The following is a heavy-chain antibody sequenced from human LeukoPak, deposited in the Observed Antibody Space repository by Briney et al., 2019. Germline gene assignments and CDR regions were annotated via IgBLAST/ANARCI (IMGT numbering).Heavy chain of an antibody. V-gene: IGHV1-69*05. J-gene: IGHJ4*02. D-gene: IGHD4-17*01. CDR1: GGTFSSYA. CDR2: IIPIFGTA. CDR3: AREKAPYGFFDY. Sequence: SVKVSCKASGGTFSSYAISWVRQAPGQGLEWMGRIIPIFGTANYAQKFQGRVTITTDESTSTAHMELSSLRSEDTAVYYCAREKAPYGFFDYWGQGTLVTVSS.